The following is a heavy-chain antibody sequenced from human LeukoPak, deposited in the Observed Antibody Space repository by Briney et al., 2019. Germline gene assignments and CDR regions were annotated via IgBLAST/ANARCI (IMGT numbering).Heavy chain of an antibody. CDR2: IYSGDNT. CDR3: ASYGSSWEYSDY. CDR1: RFTVSNNY. Sequence: GGSLRLSCAASRFTVSNNYMSWVRQAPGKGLEWVSVIYSGDNTYYADSVRGRFIVSRDNSKNTLYLQMSSLRAEDTAVYYCASYGSSWEYSDYWGQGTLVTVSS. J-gene: IGHJ4*02. D-gene: IGHD6-13*01. V-gene: IGHV3-53*01.